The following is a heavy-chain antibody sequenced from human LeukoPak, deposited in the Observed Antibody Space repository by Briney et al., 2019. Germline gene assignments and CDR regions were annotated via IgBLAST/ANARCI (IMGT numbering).Heavy chain of an antibody. V-gene: IGHV1-69*04. J-gene: IGHJ5*02. CDR1: GGTFSGDA. CDR2: IVPIIGLA. D-gene: IGHD6-13*01. Sequence: SVKVSCKASGGTFSGDAISWVRQAAGQGLEWMGRIVPIIGLANYAQKFQGRVTITADKSTSTAYMDLRILRYEDTAVYYCARSVAAAGRTGSFDPWGQGTLVTVSS. CDR3: ARSVAAAGRTGSFDP.